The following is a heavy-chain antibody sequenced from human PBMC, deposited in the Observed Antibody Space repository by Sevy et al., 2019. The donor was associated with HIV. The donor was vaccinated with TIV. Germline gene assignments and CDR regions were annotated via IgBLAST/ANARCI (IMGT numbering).Heavy chain of an antibody. CDR2: ISRSSTYI. Sequence: GGSLRLSCATSGFTFSTYSMNWVRRAPGKGLEWVSSISRSSTYIYYTDSVKGRFTISRDNARNSLYLQMNSLRVDDTAVYYCARDSGYTGYDWGQGTLVTVSS. J-gene: IGHJ4*02. D-gene: IGHD5-12*01. V-gene: IGHV3-21*01. CDR1: GFTFSTYS. CDR3: ARDSGYTGYD.